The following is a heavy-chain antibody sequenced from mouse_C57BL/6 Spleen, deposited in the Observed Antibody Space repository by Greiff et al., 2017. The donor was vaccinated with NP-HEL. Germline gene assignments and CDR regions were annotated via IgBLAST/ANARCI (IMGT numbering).Heavy chain of an antibody. J-gene: IGHJ2*01. V-gene: IGHV7-3*01. D-gene: IGHD1-1*01. CDR1: GFTFTDYY. Sequence: EVNVVESGGGLVQPGGSLSLSCAASGFTFTDYYMSWVRQPPGKALEWLGFIRNKANGYTTEYSASVKGRFTISRDNSQSILYLQMNALRAEDSATYYCARSYYYGSSYDYFDYWGQGTTLTVSS. CDR2: IRNKANGYTT. CDR3: ARSYYYGSSYDYFDY.